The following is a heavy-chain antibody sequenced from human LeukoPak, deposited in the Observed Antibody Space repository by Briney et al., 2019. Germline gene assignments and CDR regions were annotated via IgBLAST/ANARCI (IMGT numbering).Heavy chain of an antibody. CDR3: AREGSSFGGYERLDY. Sequence: GGSLRLSCAASGFTFSTYNMNWVRQAPGKGLEWVAFISSSSTDIYYADSVKGRFTVSRDNAKNSLYLQMSSLRAEDTAVYYCAREGSSFGGYERLDYWGQGTLVTVSS. D-gene: IGHD5-12*01. V-gene: IGHV3-21*01. J-gene: IGHJ4*02. CDR2: ISSSSTDI. CDR1: GFTFSTYN.